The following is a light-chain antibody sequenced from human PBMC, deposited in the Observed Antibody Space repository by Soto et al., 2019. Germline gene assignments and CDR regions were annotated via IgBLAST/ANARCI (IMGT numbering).Light chain of an antibody. J-gene: IGKJ5*01. V-gene: IGKV1-17*03. CDR2: AVS. CDR3: LQHHTYPFT. Sequence: DIQMSQSPSTLSESLGDRVTIXXRSSQGVGNYLAWFQQKPGEVPKRXIHAVSNLQSGVPSRFSGSGSGTEFTLTISSLQPEDFATYYCLQHHTYPFTFGPGTRLEIK. CDR1: QGVGNY.